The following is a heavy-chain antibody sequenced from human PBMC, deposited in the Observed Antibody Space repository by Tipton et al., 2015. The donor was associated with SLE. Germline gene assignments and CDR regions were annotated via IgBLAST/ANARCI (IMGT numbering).Heavy chain of an antibody. D-gene: IGHD6-13*01. V-gene: IGHV4-59*01. J-gene: IGHJ4*02. CDR3: TRGSSWDRLFDY. CDR1: GGSISSYY. CDR2: IYYSGST. Sequence: TLSLTCTVSGGSISSYYWSWIRQPPGKGLEWIGYIYYSGSTNYNPSLKSRVTISVDTSKNQFSLQLSSVTAADTAVYYCTRGSSWDRLFDYRGQGTLVTVS.